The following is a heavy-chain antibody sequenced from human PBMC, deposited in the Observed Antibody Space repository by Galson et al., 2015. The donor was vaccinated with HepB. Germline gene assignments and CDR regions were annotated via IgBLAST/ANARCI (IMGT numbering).Heavy chain of an antibody. CDR2: INPSGGST. CDR3: ARELGNWQQLVKYYFDY. V-gene: IGHV1-46*01. D-gene: IGHD6-13*01. CDR1: GYTFTSYY. J-gene: IGHJ4*02. Sequence: SVKVSCKATGYTFTSYYMHWVRQAPGQGLEWMGIINPSGGSTSYAQKFQGRVTMTRDTSTSTVYMELSSLRSEDTAVYYCARELGNWQQLVKYYFDYWGQGTLVTVSS.